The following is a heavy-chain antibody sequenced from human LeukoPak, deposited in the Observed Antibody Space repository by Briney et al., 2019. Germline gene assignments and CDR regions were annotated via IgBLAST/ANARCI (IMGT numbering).Heavy chain of an antibody. CDR3: ARSRGSPNSGEDAFDI. CDR2: MSYGGTYK. D-gene: IGHD2-15*01. CDR1: GFTFSSYA. V-gene: IGHV3-30-3*01. J-gene: IGHJ3*02. Sequence: GGSLRLSCAASGFTFSSYAMHWVRQAPGKGLGWVAVMSYGGTYKYYADSVKGRFTISRDNSKNAVYLQMNSLRGEDTAVYYCARSRGSPNSGEDAFDIWGQGTVVTVSS.